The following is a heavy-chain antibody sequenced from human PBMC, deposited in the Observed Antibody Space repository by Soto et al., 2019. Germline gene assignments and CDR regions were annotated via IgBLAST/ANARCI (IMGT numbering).Heavy chain of an antibody. D-gene: IGHD4-17*01. CDR1: GGSFSGYY. CDR2: INHSGST. V-gene: IGHV4-34*01. CDR3: ARGGLRRPHYYYYGMDV. Sequence: SETLSLTCAVYGGSFSGYYWSWIRQPPGKGLEWIGEINHSGSTNYNPSLKSRVTISVDTSKNQFSLKLSSVTAADTAVYYCARGGLRRPHYYYYGMDVWGQGTMVTVSS. J-gene: IGHJ6*02.